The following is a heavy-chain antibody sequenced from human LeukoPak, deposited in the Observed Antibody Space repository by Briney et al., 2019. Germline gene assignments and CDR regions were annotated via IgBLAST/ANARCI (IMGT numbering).Heavy chain of an antibody. CDR1: GYTFTSYG. V-gene: IGHV1-18*01. Sequence: ASVKVSCKASGYTFTSYGISWVRKAPGQGLEWMGWISAYNGNTNYAQKLQGRVTMTTDTSTSTAYMELRSLRSDDTAVYYCASAAPYSSSWYVDFDYWGQGTPVTVSS. D-gene: IGHD6-13*01. CDR2: ISAYNGNT. CDR3: ASAAPYSSSWYVDFDY. J-gene: IGHJ4*02.